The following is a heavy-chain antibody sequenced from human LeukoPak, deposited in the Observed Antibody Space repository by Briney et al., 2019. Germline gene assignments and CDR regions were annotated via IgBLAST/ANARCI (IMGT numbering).Heavy chain of an antibody. Sequence: PGRSLRLSCAASGFTFSSYSMNWVRQAPGKGLEWVSSISSSSSYIYYADSVKGRFTISRDNAKNSLYLQMNSLRAEDTAVYYCARLLGGRAFDIWGQGTMVTVSS. CDR3: ARLLGGRAFDI. D-gene: IGHD1-26*01. CDR1: GFTFSSYS. CDR2: ISSSSSYI. V-gene: IGHV3-21*01. J-gene: IGHJ3*02.